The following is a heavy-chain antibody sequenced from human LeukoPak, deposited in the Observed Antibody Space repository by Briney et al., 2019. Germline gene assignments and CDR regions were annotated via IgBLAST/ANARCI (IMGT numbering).Heavy chain of an antibody. D-gene: IGHD5-18*01. J-gene: IGHJ4*02. CDR2: IYDTGIS. CDR1: GGPVSSGRYY. V-gene: IGHV4-61*01. CDR3: ARRRGYSYGPFDY. Sequence: SETLSLTCTVSGGPVSSGRYYWSWIRHSPGEGLEWVGYIYDTGISDYNPSLRSRVTISVDTSKNQFSLKLSSVTAADTAVYYCARRRGYSYGPFDYWGQGTLVTVSS.